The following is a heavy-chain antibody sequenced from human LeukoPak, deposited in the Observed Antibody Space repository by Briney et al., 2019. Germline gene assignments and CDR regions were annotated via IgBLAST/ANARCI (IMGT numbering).Heavy chain of an antibody. CDR1: GGSISSSNW. D-gene: IGHD3-22*01. Sequence: PSGTLSLTCAVSGGSISSSNWWSWVRQPPGKGLEWIGEIYHSGSTNYNPSLKSRVTISVDKSKNQFSLKLSSVTAADTAVYYCARENYYDSSGNQNFDYWGQGTLVTVSS. CDR2: IYHSGST. V-gene: IGHV4-4*02. CDR3: ARENYYDSSGNQNFDY. J-gene: IGHJ4*02.